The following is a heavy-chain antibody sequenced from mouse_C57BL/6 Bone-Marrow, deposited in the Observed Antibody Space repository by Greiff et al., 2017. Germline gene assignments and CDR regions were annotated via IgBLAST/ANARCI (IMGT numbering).Heavy chain of an antibody. CDR3: ASREY. CDR2: ILPGGGST. CDR1: GYSFTGYW. V-gene: IGHV1-9*01. Sequence: QVQLQQSGAELMKPGASVTLSCKATGYSFTGYWLEWVQQKPGHGLEWIGEILPGGGSTNYNEKFKGKATFTADTSSNTAYMMHTSLTTADSAIYYCASREYWGQGTTLTVSA. J-gene: IGHJ2*01.